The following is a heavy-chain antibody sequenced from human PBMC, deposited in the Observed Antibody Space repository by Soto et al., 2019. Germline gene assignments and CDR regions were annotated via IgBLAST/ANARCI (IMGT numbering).Heavy chain of an antibody. CDR2: ISYDGSNK. CDR3: VSGILTAYGMDV. D-gene: IGHD3-9*01. V-gene: IGHV3-30*03. CDR1: GFTFSSYG. J-gene: IGHJ6*02. Sequence: QVQLVESGGGVVQPGRSLRLSCAASGFTFSSYGMHWVRQAPGKGLEWVAVISYDGSNKYYADSVKGRFTISRDNSKNTLYLQMNSLSAEDTAVYYCVSGILTAYGMDVWGQGTTVTVSS.